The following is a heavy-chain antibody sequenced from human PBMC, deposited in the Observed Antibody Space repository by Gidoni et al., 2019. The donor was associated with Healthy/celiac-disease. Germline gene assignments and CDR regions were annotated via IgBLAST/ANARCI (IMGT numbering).Heavy chain of an antibody. J-gene: IGHJ5*02. CDR3: ARDSAAYYDFWSGLNWFDP. Sequence: QVQLVESGGGVVQPGRSLRLSCAASGFTFSSSAMHWVRQAPGKGLEWVAVISYDGSNKYYADSVKGRFTISRDNSKNTLYLQMNSLRAEDTAVYYCARDSAAYYDFWSGLNWFDPWGQGTLVTVSS. CDR2: ISYDGSNK. V-gene: IGHV3-30-3*01. CDR1: GFTFSSSA. D-gene: IGHD3-3*01.